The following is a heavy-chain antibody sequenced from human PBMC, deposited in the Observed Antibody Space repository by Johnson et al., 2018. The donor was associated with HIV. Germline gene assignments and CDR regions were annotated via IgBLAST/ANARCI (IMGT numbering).Heavy chain of an antibody. J-gene: IGHJ3*02. Sequence: QVQVVESGGGLVQPGGSLRLSCTASGFSFSSYDMHWVRQAPGKGLEWVAAISFAGTKKNNADSVKGRFTISRDNSKNTLYLQMNSLRSEDTAVYSCARDLRFNRTVQGLIIISGVFDMWGQGTVVSVSS. V-gene: IGHV3-30*03. D-gene: IGHD3-10*01. CDR1: GFSFSSYD. CDR3: ARDLRFNRTVQGLIIISGVFDM. CDR2: ISFAGTKK.